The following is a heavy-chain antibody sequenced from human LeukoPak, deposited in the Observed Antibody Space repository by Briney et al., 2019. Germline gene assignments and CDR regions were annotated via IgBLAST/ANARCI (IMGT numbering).Heavy chain of an antibody. CDR2: IYYSGST. J-gene: IGHJ5*02. V-gene: IGHV4-59*01. CDR1: GGSISSYY. CDR3: ARSLVSSVERWFDL. D-gene: IGHD1-26*01. Sequence: PSETLSLTCTVSGGSISSYYWSWIRQPPGKGLEWIGYIYYSGSTNYNPSLKSRVTISVDTSKNQFSLKLSSVTAADTAVYYCARSLVSSVERWFDLWGQGTLVTVSS.